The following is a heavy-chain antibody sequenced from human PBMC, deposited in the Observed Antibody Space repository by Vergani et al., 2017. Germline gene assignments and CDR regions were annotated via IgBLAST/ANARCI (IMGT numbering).Heavy chain of an antibody. CDR1: GFTVSSNY. J-gene: IGHJ6*03. CDR3: ARTGIAAAGTLYYYYYMDV. V-gene: IGHV3-7*01. CDR2: IKQDGSEK. Sequence: EVQLVESGGGLVKPGGSLRLSCAASGFTVSSNYMSWVRQAPGKGLEWVANIKQDGSEKYYVDSVKGRFTISRDNAKNSLYLQMNSLRAEDTAVYYCARTGIAAAGTLYYYYYMDVWGKGTTVTVSS. D-gene: IGHD6-13*01.